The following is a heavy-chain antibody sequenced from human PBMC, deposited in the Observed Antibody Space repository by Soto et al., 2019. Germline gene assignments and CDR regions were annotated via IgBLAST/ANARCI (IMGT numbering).Heavy chain of an antibody. Sequence: QVQLQESGPGLVKPSETLSLTCTVSGGSISSYYWSWIRQPPGKGLEWIGYIYSSGSTNYNPSLKSRVTISVDTSKNQFSLKLSSVTAADTAVYYCARVGGGWSTTVYWGQGTLVTVSS. CDR3: ARVGGGWSTTVY. CDR1: GGSISSYY. V-gene: IGHV4-59*01. J-gene: IGHJ4*02. CDR2: IYSSGST. D-gene: IGHD6-19*01.